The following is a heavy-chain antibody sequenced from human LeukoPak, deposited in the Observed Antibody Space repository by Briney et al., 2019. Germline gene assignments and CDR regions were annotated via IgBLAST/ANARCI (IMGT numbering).Heavy chain of an antibody. CDR2: ISGSGGYT. J-gene: IGHJ3*02. CDR1: GFTFSSYA. CDR3: ARDPAFHI. Sequence: GGSLRLSCAASGFTFSSYAMSWVRQAPGKGLEWVSGISGSGGYTYYADSVKGRVTISRDNSKNTLYLQMNSLRAEDTAVYYCARDPAFHIWGQGTMVTVSS. V-gene: IGHV3-23*01.